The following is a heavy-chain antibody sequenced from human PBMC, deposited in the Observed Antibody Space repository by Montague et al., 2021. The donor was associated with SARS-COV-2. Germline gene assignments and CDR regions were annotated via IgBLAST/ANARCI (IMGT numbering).Heavy chain of an antibody. J-gene: IGHJ4*01. D-gene: IGHD5-12*01. CDR3: ARSRGYDPLFDF. Sequence: SETLSLTCTVSGGSISSNFWSWIRQPPGTGLDLVGYIYYSGSTNYNPSLKIRVTISVDTYKTQFSLQLSSVTAADTAVYYCARSRGYDPLFDFWGQGTLVTVSS. CDR2: IYYSGST. V-gene: IGHV4-59*01. CDR1: GGSISSNF.